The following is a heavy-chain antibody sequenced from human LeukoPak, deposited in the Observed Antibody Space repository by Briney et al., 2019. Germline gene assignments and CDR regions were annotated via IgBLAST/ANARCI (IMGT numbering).Heavy chain of an antibody. V-gene: IGHV4-39*01. CDR3: ARHGMATVSNTLDY. CDR1: GGSISSSSYY. D-gene: IGHD4-17*01. Sequence: SETLSLTCTVSGGSISSSSYYWGWIRQPPGKGLEWIGSIYYSGSTYYNPSLKSRVTISVDTSKNQFSLKLSSVTAADTAVYYCARHGMATVSNTLDYWGQGTLLTVSS. J-gene: IGHJ4*02. CDR2: IYYSGST.